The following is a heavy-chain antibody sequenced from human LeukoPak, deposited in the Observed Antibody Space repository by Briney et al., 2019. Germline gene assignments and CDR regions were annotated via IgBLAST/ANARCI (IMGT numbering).Heavy chain of an antibody. V-gene: IGHV4-59*08. CDR3: ARAGTNLGDYDY. CDR1: GGSISSYY. Sequence: SETLPLTCTVSGGSISSYYWSWIRQPPGKGLEWIGYIYYSGSTNYNPSLKSRVTISVDTSKNEFSLNLSSVTAAGTAVYYCARAGTNLGDYDYWGQGTLVTVSS. CDR2: IYYSGST. D-gene: IGHD4-17*01. J-gene: IGHJ4*02.